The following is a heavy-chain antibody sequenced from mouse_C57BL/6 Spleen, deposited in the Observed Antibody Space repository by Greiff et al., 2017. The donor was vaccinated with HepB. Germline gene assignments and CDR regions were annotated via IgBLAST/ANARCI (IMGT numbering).Heavy chain of an antibody. J-gene: IGHJ2*01. CDR3: TRSAITTEVRWDY. Sequence: VQRVESGAELVRPGASVTLSCKASGYTFTDYEMHWVKQTPVHGLEWIGAIDPETGGTAYNQKFKGKAILTADKSSSTAYMELRSLTSEDSAVYYCTRSAITTEVRWDYWGQGTTLTVSS. CDR2: IDPETGGT. V-gene: IGHV1-15*01. CDR1: GYTFTDYE. D-gene: IGHD2-4*01.